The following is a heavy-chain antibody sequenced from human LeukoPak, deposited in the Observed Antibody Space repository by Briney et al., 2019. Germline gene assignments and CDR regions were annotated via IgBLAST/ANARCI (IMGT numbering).Heavy chain of an antibody. J-gene: IGHJ4*02. CDR1: GDSVSSKSAS. D-gene: IGHD1-26*01. Sequence: SQTLSLTCAISGDSVSSKSASWNWIRQSPSRGLEWLGRTYSRSKWFNDYAVSVKSRISINPDTSKNQFSLHLTSVTPDDTAVYYCARGTGSLDYWGQGTLVTVSA. CDR2: TYSRSKWFN. CDR3: ARGTGSLDY. V-gene: IGHV6-1*01.